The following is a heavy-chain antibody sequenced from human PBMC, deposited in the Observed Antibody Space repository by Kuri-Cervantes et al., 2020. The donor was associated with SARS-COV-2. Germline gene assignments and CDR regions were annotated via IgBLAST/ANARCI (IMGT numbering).Heavy chain of an antibody. J-gene: IGHJ6*03. CDR2: IYHSGST. CDR3: ARVVLSRLTTVTNYYYYYYYMDV. CDR1: GYSISSGYY. V-gene: IGHV4-38-2*02. Sequence: GSLRLSCTVSGYSISSGYYWGWIRQPPGKGLEWIGSIYHSGSTYYNPSLKSRVTISVDTSKNQFSLKLSSVTAADTAVYYCARVVLSRLTTVTNYYYYYYYMDVWGKGTTVTVSS. D-gene: IGHD4-17*01.